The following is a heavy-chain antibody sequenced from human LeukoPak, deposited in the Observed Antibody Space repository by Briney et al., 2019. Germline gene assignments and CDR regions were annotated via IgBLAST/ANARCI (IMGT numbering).Heavy chain of an antibody. V-gene: IGHV3-21*01. D-gene: IGHD6-13*01. J-gene: IGHJ3*02. CDR3: ARESIAAAGPGAFDI. Sequence: GGSLRLSCAASGFTFSSYSMHWVRQAPGKGLEWVSSISSSSSSYSYTYYADSVKGRFTISRDNAKNSLYLQMNSLRAEDTAVYYCARESIAAAGPGAFDIWGQGTMVTVSS. CDR1: GFTFSSYS. CDR2: ISSSSSSYSYT.